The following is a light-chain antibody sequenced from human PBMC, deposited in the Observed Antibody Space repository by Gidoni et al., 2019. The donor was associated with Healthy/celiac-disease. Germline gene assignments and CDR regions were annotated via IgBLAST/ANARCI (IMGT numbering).Light chain of an antibody. CDR3: QQRSNGPEWT. CDR1: QSVSSY. V-gene: IGKV3-11*01. J-gene: IGKJ1*01. CDR2: DAS. Sequence: IVLTQSPATLFSSPGERATLSCRASQSVSSYLAWYQQKPGQAPRLLIYDASNRATGIPARFSGSGSGTNFTLTISSLEPEDFAVYYCQQRSNGPEWTFGQGTKVEIK.